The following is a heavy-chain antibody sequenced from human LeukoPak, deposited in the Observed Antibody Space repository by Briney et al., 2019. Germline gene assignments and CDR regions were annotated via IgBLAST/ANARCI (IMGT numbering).Heavy chain of an antibody. CDR2: IYYSGST. CDR1: GGSINSYY. CDR3: ASLDYYGSGSYSGY. J-gene: IGHJ4*02. V-gene: IGHV4-59*08. Sequence: SETLSLTCLVSGGSINSYYWSWIGQPPGKGLEWIGYIYYSGSTNYNPSLKSRVAISLDTSKNQFSLKLSAVTAADTAVYYCASLDYYGSGSYSGYWGQGTLVTVSS. D-gene: IGHD3-10*01.